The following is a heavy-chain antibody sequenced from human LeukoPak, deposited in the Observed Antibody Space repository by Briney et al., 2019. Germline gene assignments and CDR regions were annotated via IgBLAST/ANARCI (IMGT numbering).Heavy chain of an antibody. CDR3: TTDFSHFDFSTGFYSY. CDR2: IKANIDGGST. D-gene: IGHD3/OR15-3a*01. Sequence: GGSLRLSCAASGFSFTTAWMVWVRQAPGKGLHWIGRIKANIDGGSTDLAAPVKGRFSISRDDSTNTVYLQMNSLKSDDTAVYYCTTDFSHFDFSTGFYSYWGQGSLVTVSS. V-gene: IGHV3-15*01. CDR1: GFSFTTAW. J-gene: IGHJ4*02.